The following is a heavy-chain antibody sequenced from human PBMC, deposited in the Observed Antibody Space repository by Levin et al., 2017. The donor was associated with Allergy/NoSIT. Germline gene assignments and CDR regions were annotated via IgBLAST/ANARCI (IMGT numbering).Heavy chain of an antibody. CDR2: ISNSDNTI. CDR1: GFTFSDYY. D-gene: IGHD6-19*01. V-gene: IGHV3-11*01. J-gene: IGHJ4*02. Sequence: GGSLRLSCAASGFTFSDYYMGWIRQAPGKGLEWLSYISNSDNTIYYPDSVKGRFTISRDNAKNSLYLQMNTLRSEDTAVYYCARAPRTSGGWLGFDSWGQGTLVTVSS. CDR3: ARAPRTSGGWLGFDS.